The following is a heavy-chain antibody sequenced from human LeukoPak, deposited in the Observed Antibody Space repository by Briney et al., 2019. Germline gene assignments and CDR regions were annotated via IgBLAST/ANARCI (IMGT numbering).Heavy chain of an antibody. J-gene: IGHJ4*02. Sequence: ASVKVSCKASGYSFVGYGIAWVRQAPGQGLEWMGWINTKSGMTGHAQKFQGRITITKDTSISTVYMELSSLSSEDTAVYFCARVDGSVDYWGQGTLVTVSS. CDR3: ARVDGSVDY. CDR2: INTKSGMT. D-gene: IGHD3-22*01. V-gene: IGHV1-8*03. CDR1: GYSFVGYG.